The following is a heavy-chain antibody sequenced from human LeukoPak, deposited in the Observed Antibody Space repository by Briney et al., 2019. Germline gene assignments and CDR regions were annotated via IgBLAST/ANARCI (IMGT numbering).Heavy chain of an antibody. D-gene: IGHD6-13*01. J-gene: IGHJ6*03. CDR2: ISSSSSYI. V-gene: IGHV3-21*01. CDR3: ARGGAAAGIFEVGYYYYMDV. Sequence: SGGSLRLSCAASGFTFSSYSMNWVRQAPGKGLEWVSSISSSSSYIYYADSVKGRFTISRDNAKNSLYLQMNSLRAEDTAVYYCARGGAAAGIFEVGYYYYMDVWGKGTTVTISS. CDR1: GFTFSSYS.